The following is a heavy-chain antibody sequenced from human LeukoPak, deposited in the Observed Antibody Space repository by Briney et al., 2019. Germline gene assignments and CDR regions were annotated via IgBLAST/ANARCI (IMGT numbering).Heavy chain of an antibody. D-gene: IGHD5-24*01. CDR3: AQEDGTFEY. V-gene: IGHV3-7*03. CDR1: GFTFSNYR. Sequence: GGSLRLSCAASGFTFSNYRMNWVRQAPGKGLEWVANIKPDGIEKHSVDSVKGRFIISRDNAKNSLFLQMNGLRAEGTAVYYCAQEDGTFEYWGQGTLVTVSS. CDR2: IKPDGIEK. J-gene: IGHJ4*02.